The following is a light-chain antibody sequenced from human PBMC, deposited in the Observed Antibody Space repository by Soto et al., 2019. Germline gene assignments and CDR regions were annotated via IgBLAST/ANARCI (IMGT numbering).Light chain of an antibody. CDR3: ETWDSTLRV. J-gene: IGLJ3*02. CDR2: LEGSGSY. CDR1: SGHSSYI. Sequence: QLVLTQSSSASASLGSSVKLTCTLSSGHSSYIIAWHQQQPGKAPRYLMKLEGSGSYNKGSGVPDRFSGSSSGADCYLTISNLQSEDEADYYCETWDSTLRVFGGGTKLTVL. V-gene: IGLV4-60*03.